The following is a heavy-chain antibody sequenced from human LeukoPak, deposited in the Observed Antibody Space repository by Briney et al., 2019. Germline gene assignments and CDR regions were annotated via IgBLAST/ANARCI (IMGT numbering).Heavy chain of an antibody. V-gene: IGHV4-59*08. CDR2: ISNIGST. CDR1: GGSISTFY. D-gene: IGHD3-10*01. Sequence: SETLSLTCTVSGGSISTFYWSWIRQPPGKGLEWIGYISNIGSTGYNPSLKSRVTISVDTSKNQFSLNLSSVTAADTAVYYCARHRAGFPLFENWGQGTLVTVSS. J-gene: IGHJ4*02. CDR3: ARHRAGFPLFEN.